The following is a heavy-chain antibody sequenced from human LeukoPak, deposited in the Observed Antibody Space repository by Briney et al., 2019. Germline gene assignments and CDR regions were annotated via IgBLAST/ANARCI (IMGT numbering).Heavy chain of an antibody. V-gene: IGHV3-21*01. CDR3: AREPGYYDSSGYPNY. Sequence: GGSLRLSCAASGFTFSSYAMHWVRQAPGKGLEWVSSISSSSSYIYYADSVKGRFTISRDNAKNSLYLQMNSLRAEDTAVYYCAREPGYYDSSGYPNYWGQGTLVTVSS. D-gene: IGHD3-22*01. CDR1: GFTFSSYA. CDR2: ISSSSSYI. J-gene: IGHJ4*02.